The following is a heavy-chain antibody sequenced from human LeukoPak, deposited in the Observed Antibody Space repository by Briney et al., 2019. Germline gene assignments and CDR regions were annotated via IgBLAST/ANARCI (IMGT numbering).Heavy chain of an antibody. Sequence: ASVKFSCKASGYTFSGYYIHWVRQAPGQGLEWMGWINPNSGATNNAQKVQGRVTVNRDRSISTVYMDLNKPRSDDTAVYYCARSGITTIPNFDYWGQGSLVIVSS. CDR1: GYTFSGYY. V-gene: IGHV1-2*02. CDR3: ARSGITTIPNFDY. J-gene: IGHJ4*02. D-gene: IGHD5-12*01. CDR2: INPNSGAT.